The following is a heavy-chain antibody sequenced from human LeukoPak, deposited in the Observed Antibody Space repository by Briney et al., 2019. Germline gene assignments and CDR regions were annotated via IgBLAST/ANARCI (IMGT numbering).Heavy chain of an antibody. CDR3: ARDRGPPEDSGIYYQYYFHY. V-gene: IGHV1-2*02. CDR2: INPNSGDT. CDR1: GYTFTGYY. D-gene: IGHD3-10*01. J-gene: IGHJ4*02. Sequence: ASVNVSCKASGYTFTGYYVHWMRQAPGHGLEWMGWINPNSGDTEYEQKFQGRVTMTRDTSIATAYMEMTRLAPDDTAVYYCARDRGPPEDSGIYYQYYFHYWGQGTLVTVSS.